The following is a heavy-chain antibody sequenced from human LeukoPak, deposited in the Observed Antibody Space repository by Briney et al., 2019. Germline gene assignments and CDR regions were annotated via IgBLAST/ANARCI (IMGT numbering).Heavy chain of an antibody. CDR1: GFTFSNYA. J-gene: IGHJ4*02. Sequence: GGSLRLSCAASGFTFSNYAMSWVRQAPGKGLRWVAGISASGGSTYYADSVKGRFTISRDNSQNSLYLQMNSLRAEDTAVYYCAEGGSSSWYFFDDWGQGTLVTVSS. V-gene: IGHV3-23*01. CDR3: AEGGSSSWYFFDD. D-gene: IGHD6-13*01. CDR2: ISASGGST.